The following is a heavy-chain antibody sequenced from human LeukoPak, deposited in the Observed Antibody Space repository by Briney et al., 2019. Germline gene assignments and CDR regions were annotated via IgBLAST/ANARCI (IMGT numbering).Heavy chain of an antibody. J-gene: IGHJ4*02. CDR2: ISSNGGGT. V-gene: IGHV3-64*01. Sequence: GGSLRLSCAASGFTFSNYAMHWVRQAPGKGLEYVSGISSNGGGTYYANSVKGRFTISRDDSKNTLYLQMGSLRAEDMAVYFCARDPLGYSSSWYYFDYWGQGTLVTVSS. D-gene: IGHD6-13*01. CDR3: ARDPLGYSSSWYYFDY. CDR1: GFTFSNYA.